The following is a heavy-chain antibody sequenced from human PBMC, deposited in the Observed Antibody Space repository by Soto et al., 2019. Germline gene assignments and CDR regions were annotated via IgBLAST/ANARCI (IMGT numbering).Heavy chain of an antibody. CDR2: INHSGST. J-gene: IGHJ4*02. D-gene: IGHD4-4*01. Sequence: SETLSLTCAVYGGSFSGYYWSWIRQPPGKGLEWIGEINHSGSTNYNPSLKSRVTISVDTSKNQFSLKLSSVTAADTAVYYCAGTYSNYAGYWGQGTLVTVSS. CDR1: GGSFSGYY. CDR3: AGTYSNYAGY. V-gene: IGHV4-34*01.